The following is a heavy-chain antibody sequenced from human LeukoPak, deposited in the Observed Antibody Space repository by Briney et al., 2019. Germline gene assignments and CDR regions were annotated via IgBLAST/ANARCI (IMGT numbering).Heavy chain of an antibody. J-gene: IGHJ5*02. CDR3: ARVRLIDYSNYDVDWFDP. CDR2: IIPIFGTA. D-gene: IGHD4-11*01. V-gene: IGHV1-69*05. CDR1: GGTFSSYA. Sequence: SVKVSCKASGGTFSSYAISWVRQAPGQGLEWMGGIIPIFGTANYAQKFQGRVTITTDESTSTAYMELSSLRSEDTAVYYCARVRLIDYSNYDVDWFDPWGQGTLVTVSS.